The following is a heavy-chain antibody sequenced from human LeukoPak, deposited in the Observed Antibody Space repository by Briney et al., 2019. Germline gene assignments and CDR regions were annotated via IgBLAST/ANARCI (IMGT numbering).Heavy chain of an antibody. J-gene: IGHJ4*02. Sequence: GGSLRLSCAASGFTFSNTWMNWVRQAPGKGLEWVSYISSSGGSIYYADSVKGRFTISRDNAKNSLYLQMNTLRADDTAVYYCARASVVTTPFDYWGQGTLVTVSS. CDR1: GFTFSNTW. CDR2: ISSSGGSI. V-gene: IGHV3-11*01. D-gene: IGHD4-23*01. CDR3: ARASVVTTPFDY.